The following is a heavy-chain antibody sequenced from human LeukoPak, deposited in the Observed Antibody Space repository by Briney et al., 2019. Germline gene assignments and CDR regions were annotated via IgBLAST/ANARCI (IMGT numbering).Heavy chain of an antibody. CDR2: MNQEGSEK. CDR3: ARRYTATSGEDFDY. J-gene: IGHJ4*02. CDR1: GFTFSNHW. V-gene: IGHV3-7*01. D-gene: IGHD3-16*02. Sequence: GGSLRLSCAASGFTFSNHWMTWVRQAPGKGLEWVANMNQEGSEKYYVDSVRGRFTISRDNAKNSLYLQMNSLRAEDTAVYYCARRYTATSGEDFDYWGQGTLVTVSS.